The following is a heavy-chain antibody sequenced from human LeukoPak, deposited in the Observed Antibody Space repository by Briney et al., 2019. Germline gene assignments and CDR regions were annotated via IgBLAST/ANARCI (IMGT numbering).Heavy chain of an antibody. J-gene: IGHJ3*02. D-gene: IGHD6-13*01. CDR2: INPSGGST. Sequence: ASVKVSCKASGYTFTSYYMHWVRQAPGQGLEWMGIINPSGGSTSYAQKFQGRVTMTRDTSTSTVYMELSSLRSEDTAVYYCASPKLPQSKYSSSWYAGDAFDIWGQGTMVTVSS. V-gene: IGHV1-46*01. CDR1: GYTFTSYY. CDR3: ASPKLPQSKYSSSWYAGDAFDI.